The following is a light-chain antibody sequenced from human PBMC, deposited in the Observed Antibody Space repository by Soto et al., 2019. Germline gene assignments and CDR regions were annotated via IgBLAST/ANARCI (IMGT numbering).Light chain of an antibody. CDR1: QSISSY. V-gene: IGKV1-39*01. Sequence: DIQITHSPSSLSASLGYIFTITFLSSQSISSYLNWYQQKPGKAPKLLIYAASSLQSGVPSRFSGSGSGTDFTLTISSLQPEDFATYYCQQSYSTPTWTFGQGTKVDIK. CDR3: QQSYSTPTWT. J-gene: IGKJ1*01. CDR2: AAS.